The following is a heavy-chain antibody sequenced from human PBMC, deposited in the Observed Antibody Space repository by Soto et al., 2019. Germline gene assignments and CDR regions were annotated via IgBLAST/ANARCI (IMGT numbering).Heavy chain of an antibody. CDR1: GYTFTSYG. Sequence: ASVKVSCKASGYTFTSYGISWVRQAPGQGLEWMGWIGAYNGKTNNAQKLQGRVTMTTDTSTSTAYMELRSLRSDDTAVYYCARDRLGATGDYWGQGTLVTVPS. CDR3: ARDRLGATGDY. J-gene: IGHJ4*02. D-gene: IGHD1-26*01. CDR2: IGAYNGKT. V-gene: IGHV1-18*01.